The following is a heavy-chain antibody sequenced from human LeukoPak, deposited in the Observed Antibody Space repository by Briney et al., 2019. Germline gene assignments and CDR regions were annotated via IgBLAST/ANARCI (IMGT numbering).Heavy chain of an antibody. J-gene: IGHJ4*02. CDR2: IYYSGST. V-gene: IGHV4-31*03. CDR3: ARAVDYRNYFDY. CDR1: GGSISSGGYY. Sequence: SETLSLTCTVSGGSISSGGYYWSWIRQHPGKGLEWIGYIYYSGSTYYNPSLKSRVTISVDTSKNQFSLKLSSVTAADTAVYYCARAVDYRNYFDYWGQGTLVTVSS. D-gene: IGHD4-11*01.